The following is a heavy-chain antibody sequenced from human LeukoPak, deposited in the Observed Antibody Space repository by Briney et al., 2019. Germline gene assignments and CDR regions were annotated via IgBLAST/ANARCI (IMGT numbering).Heavy chain of an antibody. Sequence: GASVKVSCKASGYTFTSYGISWVRQAPGQWLEWMGWIRAYNGNTNYAQKLQGRVTMTTDTSTSTAYMELRSLRSDDTAVYYCATRILGYGDYFDYWGQGTLVTVSS. CDR3: ATRILGYGDYFDY. D-gene: IGHD4-17*01. CDR2: IRAYNGNT. CDR1: GYTFTSYG. V-gene: IGHV1-18*01. J-gene: IGHJ4*02.